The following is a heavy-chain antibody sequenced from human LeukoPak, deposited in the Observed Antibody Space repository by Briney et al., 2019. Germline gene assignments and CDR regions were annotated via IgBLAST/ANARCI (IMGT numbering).Heavy chain of an antibody. CDR1: GFTFSSYW. Sequence: GGSLRLSCAASGFTFSSYWMHWVRQAPGKGLVWVSRINSDGSSTSYADSVKGRFTISRDNAKNSLYLQMNSLRAEDTAVYYCAGAYCGGDCYGDAFDIWGQGTMVTVSS. D-gene: IGHD2-21*02. J-gene: IGHJ3*02. CDR3: AGAYCGGDCYGDAFDI. V-gene: IGHV3-74*01. CDR2: INSDGSST.